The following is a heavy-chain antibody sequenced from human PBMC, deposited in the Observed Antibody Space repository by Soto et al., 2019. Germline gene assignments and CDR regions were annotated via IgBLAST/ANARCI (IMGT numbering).Heavy chain of an antibody. Sequence: GGSLRLSCVASGFSVSNFYMSWVRQAPGRGLQWVSIVYSAGPTYYADSVKGRFTISRDESKNTVYFQMDDLRAEDTATYYCARGKSRDAYNPLGYWGPGTLVTSPQ. J-gene: IGHJ4*02. CDR2: VYSAGPT. V-gene: IGHV3-53*01. CDR3: ARGKSRDAYNPLGY. D-gene: IGHD1-1*01. CDR1: GFSVSNFY.